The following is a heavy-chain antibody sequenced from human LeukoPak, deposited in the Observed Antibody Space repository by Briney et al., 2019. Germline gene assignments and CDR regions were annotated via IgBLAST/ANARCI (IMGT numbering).Heavy chain of an antibody. V-gene: IGHV3-7*01. D-gene: IGHD2-15*01. J-gene: IGHJ4*02. Sequence: GGSLRLSCAASGVIFSSYWMSWVRQAPGKGLEWVSNIKENGSKKYYVDSVKCRFTISRDNAKNTLYLQMNGLRDEDTAVYDCARDRAYCRGAGCSLPFDYWVQGTLVTVS. CDR1: GVIFSSYW. CDR3: ARDRAYCRGAGCSLPFDY. CDR2: IKENGSKK.